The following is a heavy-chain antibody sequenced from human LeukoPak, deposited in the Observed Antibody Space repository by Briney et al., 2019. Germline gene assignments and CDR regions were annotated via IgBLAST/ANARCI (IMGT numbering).Heavy chain of an antibody. CDR3: ARDIAPAGLFFDY. V-gene: IGHV3-7*01. CDR1: GFTLSSYW. D-gene: IGHD6-13*01. Sequence: GGSLRLSCAASGFTLSSYWMSWVRQAPGKGLEWVANIKYDGSEKDYVDSVKGRFTISRDNAKNTLYLQMNSLRAEDTAVYYCARDIAPAGLFFDYWGQGTLVTVSS. J-gene: IGHJ4*02. CDR2: IKYDGSEK.